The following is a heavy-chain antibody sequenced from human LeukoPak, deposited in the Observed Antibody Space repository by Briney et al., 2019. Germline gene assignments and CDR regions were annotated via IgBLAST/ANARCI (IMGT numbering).Heavy chain of an antibody. D-gene: IGHD6-19*01. V-gene: IGHV4-39*07. CDR1: GGSIDSSSYY. CDR3: AREMGSGSEFDF. J-gene: IGHJ4*02. Sequence: PSETLSLTCTVSGGSIDSSSYYWGWIRQPPGKGLEWIASIYYSGSAYYNPSLESRVTISVDTSKNQFSLRLTSVTAADTAVYYCAREMGSGSEFDFWGQGTLVTVSS. CDR2: IYYSGSA.